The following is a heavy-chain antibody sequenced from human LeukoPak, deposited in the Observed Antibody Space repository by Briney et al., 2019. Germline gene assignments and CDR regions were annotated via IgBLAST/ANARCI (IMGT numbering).Heavy chain of an antibody. CDR1: GFTFSSYG. V-gene: IGHV3-33*01. CDR3: ARDRPICGGGSCYGSHFDY. J-gene: IGHJ4*02. Sequence: TGGSLRLSCAASGFTFSSYGMHWVRQAPGKGLEWVAVIWYDGSNKYYADSVKGRFTISRDNSKNTLYLQMNSLRAEDTAVYYCARDRPICGGGSCYGSHFDYWGQGTLVTVSS. D-gene: IGHD2-15*01. CDR2: IWYDGSNK.